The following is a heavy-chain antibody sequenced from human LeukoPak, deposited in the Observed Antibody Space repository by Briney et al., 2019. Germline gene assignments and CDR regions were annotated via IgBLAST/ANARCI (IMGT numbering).Heavy chain of an antibody. CDR3: ARFGDYRKAPTDY. V-gene: IGHV1-8*01. CDR2: MNPNSGNT. D-gene: IGHD4-17*01. CDR1: GYTCTSYD. J-gene: IGHJ4*02. Sequence: ASVKVSCKASGYTCTSYDIKWVRQATGQGLEWMGWMNPNSGNTGYAQKFQGRVTMTRNTSISTAYMELSSLRSEDTAVYYCARFGDYRKAPTDYWGQGTLVTVSS.